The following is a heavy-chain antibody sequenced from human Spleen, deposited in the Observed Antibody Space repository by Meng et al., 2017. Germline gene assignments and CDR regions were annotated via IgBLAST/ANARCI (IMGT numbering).Heavy chain of an antibody. CDR1: GGSISSSSYY. V-gene: IGHV4-39*07. D-gene: IGHD6-19*01. Sequence: HLRRQESGAGLVKPSEPLSLTCTVCGGSISSSSYYWGWIRQHPGKGLEWIGSIYYSGSTYYNPSLKSRVTISVDTSKNQFSLKLSSVTVADTAVYYCARDRGWYPFDYWGQGTLVTVSS. CDR3: ARDRGWYPFDY. J-gene: IGHJ4*02. CDR2: IYYSGST.